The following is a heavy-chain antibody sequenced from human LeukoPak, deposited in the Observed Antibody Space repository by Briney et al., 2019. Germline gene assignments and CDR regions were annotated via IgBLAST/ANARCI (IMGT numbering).Heavy chain of an antibody. Sequence: GGTLRLSCAVSGFPFSIYEMNWVRQAPGKGLEWVSNIGSSGAAIYYADSVRGRFTISRDNAKNSLYLQMNSLRAEDTAVYYCALLAVASDFDYWGQGALVTVSS. CDR3: ALLAVASDFDY. CDR2: IGSSGAAI. D-gene: IGHD6-19*01. V-gene: IGHV3-48*03. CDR1: GFPFSIYE. J-gene: IGHJ4*02.